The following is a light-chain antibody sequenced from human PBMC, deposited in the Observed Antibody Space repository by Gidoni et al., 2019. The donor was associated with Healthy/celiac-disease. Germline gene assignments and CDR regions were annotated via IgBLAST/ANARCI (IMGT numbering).Light chain of an antibody. Sequence: EIVMTQSPATLSVSPGERAILSCRASQSVSSNLAWYQQKPRQAPRPLIYGASTRATGIPARFSGSGTGTEFTLTISSLQSEDFAVYYCQQYNNWPPWTFGQGTKVEIK. CDR2: GAS. V-gene: IGKV3-15*01. J-gene: IGKJ1*01. CDR3: QQYNNWPPWT. CDR1: QSVSSN.